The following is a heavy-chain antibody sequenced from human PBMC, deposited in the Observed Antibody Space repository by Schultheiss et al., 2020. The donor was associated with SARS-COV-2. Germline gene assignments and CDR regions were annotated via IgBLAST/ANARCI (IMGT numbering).Heavy chain of an antibody. D-gene: IGHD2-8*01. CDR1: GFTFDDYA. Sequence: GGSLRLSCAASGFTFDDYAMHWVRQAPGKGLEWVSGISWNSGSIGYADSVKGRFTISRDNSKNTLYLQMNSLRAEDTAVYYCAKDYGDTNPSLSFDYWGQGTLVTVSS. CDR2: ISWNSGSI. CDR3: AKDYGDTNPSLSFDY. J-gene: IGHJ4*02. V-gene: IGHV3-9*01.